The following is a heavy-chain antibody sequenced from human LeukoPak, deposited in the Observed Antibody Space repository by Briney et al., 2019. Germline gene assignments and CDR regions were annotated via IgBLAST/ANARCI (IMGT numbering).Heavy chain of an antibody. V-gene: IGHV4-30-4*01. CDR3: ARVKVLRHFDWSTDAFDI. Sequence: SQTLSLTCTVSGGSISSGDYYWSWIRQPPGKGLEWIGYIYYSGSTYYNPSLKSRVTISVDTSKNQFSLKLSSVTAADTAVYYCARVKVLRHFDWSTDAFDIWGQGTMVTVSS. J-gene: IGHJ3*02. CDR2: IYYSGST. CDR1: GGSISSGDYY. D-gene: IGHD3-9*01.